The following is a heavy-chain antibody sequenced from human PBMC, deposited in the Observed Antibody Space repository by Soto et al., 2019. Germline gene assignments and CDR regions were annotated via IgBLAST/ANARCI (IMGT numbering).Heavy chain of an antibody. J-gene: IGHJ4*02. CDR2: ISSSSSTI. V-gene: IGHV3-48*02. CDR1: GFTFSSSS. CDR3: ARVHSSGWFKVDY. Sequence: EVQLVASGGGLVQPGGSLRLPCPASGFTFSSSSMNWVRQAPGKGPEWVSYISSSSSTINYADSVRGRFTISRDNAKNSLYVQMNSLRDEDTAVYYCARVHSSGWFKVDYWGQGTLVTVSS. D-gene: IGHD6-19*01.